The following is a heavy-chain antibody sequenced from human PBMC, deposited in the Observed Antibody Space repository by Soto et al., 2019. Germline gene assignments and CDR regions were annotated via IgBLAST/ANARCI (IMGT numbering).Heavy chain of an antibody. J-gene: IGHJ4*02. Sequence: PSETLSLTCTVSGVSVNSGEYYWNWIRRPPGRGLEWIGSINSSGRTDCKPSLTSRVTIAVDTSKNQFSLKPSSGTAADTAVYSCARESSRYYRGGFDSWGLGTLVT. D-gene: IGHD3-22*01. V-gene: IGHV4-61*08. CDR3: ARESSRYYRGGFDS. CDR2: INSSGRT. CDR1: GVSVNSGEYY.